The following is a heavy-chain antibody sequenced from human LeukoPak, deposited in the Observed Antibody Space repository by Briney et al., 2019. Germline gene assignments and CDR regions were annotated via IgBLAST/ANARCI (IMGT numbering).Heavy chain of an antibody. Sequence: GGSLRLSCAASGFTFSSYAMSWVRQAPGRGLEWVSAISGSGGSTYYADSVKGRFTNSRDNSKNTLYLQMNSLRAEDTAVYYCAKYALWFGELLSRGNYFDYWGQGTLVTVSS. J-gene: IGHJ4*02. CDR2: ISGSGGST. D-gene: IGHD3-10*01. CDR1: GFTFSSYA. CDR3: AKYALWFGELLSRGNYFDY. V-gene: IGHV3-23*01.